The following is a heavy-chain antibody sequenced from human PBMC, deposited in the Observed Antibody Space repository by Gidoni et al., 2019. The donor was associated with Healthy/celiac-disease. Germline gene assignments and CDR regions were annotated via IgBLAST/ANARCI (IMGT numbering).Heavy chain of an antibody. CDR2: IKQDGSEK. V-gene: IGHV3-7*01. CDR3: ARDKGKGIYSSGLNWFDP. CDR1: GFTFRSYW. D-gene: IGHD6-19*01. J-gene: IGHJ5*02. Sequence: AASGFTFRSYWMSWVRQAPGKGLEWVANIKQDGSEKYYVDSVKGRFTISRDNAKNSLYLQMNSLRAEDTAVYYCARDKGKGIYSSGLNWFDPWGQGTLVTVSS.